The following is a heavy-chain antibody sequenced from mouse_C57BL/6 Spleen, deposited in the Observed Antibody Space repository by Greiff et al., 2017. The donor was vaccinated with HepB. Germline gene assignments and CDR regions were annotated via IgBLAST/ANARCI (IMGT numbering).Heavy chain of an antibody. V-gene: IGHV3-6*01. Sequence: EVKLVESGPGLVKPSQSLSLTCSVTGYSITSGYYWNWIRQFPGNKLEWMGYISYDGSNNYNPSLKNRISITRDTSKNQFFLKLNSVTTEDTATYYGARDLTTVVATSFAYWGQGTLVTVSA. CDR1: GYSITSGYY. CDR2: ISYDGSN. CDR3: ARDLTTVVATSFAY. J-gene: IGHJ3*01. D-gene: IGHD1-1*01.